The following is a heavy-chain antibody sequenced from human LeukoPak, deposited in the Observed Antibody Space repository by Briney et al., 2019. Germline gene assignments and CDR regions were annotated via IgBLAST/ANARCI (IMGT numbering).Heavy chain of an antibody. V-gene: IGHV3-23*01. CDR3: AKGVSSPLYYFDY. J-gene: IGHJ4*02. CDR1: GYTFSSCA. Sequence: GGSLRLSCAASGYTFSSCAMRWVRQPPGKGLEWLSSISGNGYTTYYADSVKGRFTVSRDNSKNTLFLQMNSLRAEDTAVYFCAKGVSSPLYYFDYWGQGALVTVSS. CDR2: ISGNGYTT. D-gene: IGHD6-13*01.